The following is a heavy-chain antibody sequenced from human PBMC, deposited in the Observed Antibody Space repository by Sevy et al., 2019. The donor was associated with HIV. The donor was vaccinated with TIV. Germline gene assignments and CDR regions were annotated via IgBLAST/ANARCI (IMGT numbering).Heavy chain of an antibody. CDR1: GFTFSRNF. CDR3: VGADRPNQGDF. D-gene: IGHD6-6*01. J-gene: IGHJ4*02. CDR2: IYSDGTT. Sequence: GGSLRLSCAASGFTFSRNFMSWVRQAPGKGLEWVSIIYSDGTTFYADSVKGRFTISRDNSRNTLCLQVNTLRAEDTAVYYCVGADRPNQGDFWGQGTLVTVSS. V-gene: IGHV3-53*01.